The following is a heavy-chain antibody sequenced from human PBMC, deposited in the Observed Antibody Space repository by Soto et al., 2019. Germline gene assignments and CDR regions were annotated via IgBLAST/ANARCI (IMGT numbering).Heavy chain of an antibody. J-gene: IGHJ4*02. V-gene: IGHV1-18*01. Sequence: QVQLVQSGAEVKKPGASVKVSCKASGYTFTSYGISGVRQAPGQGLEWMGWISAYNGNTNYAQKLQGRVTMTTDTSTSTAYMELRSLRSDDTGVYYCARDTYYYVSSGYYSLWGQGTLVTVSS. CDR2: ISAYNGNT. D-gene: IGHD3-22*01. CDR3: ARDTYYYVSSGYYSL. CDR1: GYTFTSYG.